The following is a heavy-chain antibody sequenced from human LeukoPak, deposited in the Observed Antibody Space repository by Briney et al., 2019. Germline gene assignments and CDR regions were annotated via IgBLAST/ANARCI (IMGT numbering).Heavy chain of an antibody. D-gene: IGHD3-9*01. J-gene: IGHJ4*02. V-gene: IGHV3-23*01. CDR1: GFTFSSYD. Sequence: GGSLRLSCAASGFTFSSYDMSWVRQAPGKGPEWVSTISGSGGSTYYADSVKGRFTISRDNSKNTLYPQMNSLRAEDTAVYHCAKDLRLRYFTYWGQGPLVTVSS. CDR3: AKDLRLRYFTY. CDR2: ISGSGGST.